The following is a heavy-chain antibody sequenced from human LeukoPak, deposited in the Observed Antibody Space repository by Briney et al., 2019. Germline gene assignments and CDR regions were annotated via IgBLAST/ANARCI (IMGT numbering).Heavy chain of an antibody. V-gene: IGHV1-18*01. J-gene: IGHJ5*02. CDR2: ISAYNGNT. Sequence: XWVRXXXXQXLEGMGWISAYNGNTNYAQKLQGRVTMTTDTSTSTAYMELRSLRSDDTAVYYCARAELELHCWFDPWGQGTLVTVSS. D-gene: IGHD1-7*01. CDR3: ARAELELHCWFDP.